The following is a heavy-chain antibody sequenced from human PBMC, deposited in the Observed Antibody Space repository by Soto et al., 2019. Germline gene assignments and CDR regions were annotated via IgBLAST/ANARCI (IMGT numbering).Heavy chain of an antibody. J-gene: IGHJ3*01. D-gene: IGHD4-17*01. Sequence: EVQLLESGGGLVQPGGSLRLSCAASGFSFNDYAMTWVRQAPGKGLEWVSSMSATDGRPYYADSVKGRFTISRDTSTNMLYLQMNTERVEATAVYYCAKDPDGDYVGGCESWGQGTMVTV. CDR2: MSATDGRP. V-gene: IGHV3-23*01. CDR1: GFSFNDYA. CDR3: AKDPDGDYVGGCES.